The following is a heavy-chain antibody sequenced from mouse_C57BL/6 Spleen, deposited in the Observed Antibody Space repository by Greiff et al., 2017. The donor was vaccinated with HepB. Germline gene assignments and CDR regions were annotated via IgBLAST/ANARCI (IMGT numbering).Heavy chain of an antibody. V-gene: IGHV1-82*01. D-gene: IGHD4-1*01. J-gene: IGHJ2*01. CDR1: GYAFSSSW. CDR2: IYPGDGDT. Sequence: QVQLQQSGPELVKPGASVKISCKASGYAFSSSWMNWVKQRPGKGLEWIGRIYPGDGDTNYNGKFKGKATLTADKSSSTAYMQLSSLTSEDSAVYFGARGRNWDYFDYWGQGTTLTVSS. CDR3: ARGRNWDYFDY.